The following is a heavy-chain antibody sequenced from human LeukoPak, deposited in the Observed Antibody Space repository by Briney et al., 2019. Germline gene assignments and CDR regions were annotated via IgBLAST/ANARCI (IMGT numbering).Heavy chain of an antibody. CDR2: INPNSGGT. CDR3: ARDLEWLYPGGAFDL. Sequence: ASVKVSCKASGYTFTGYYMHWVRQVPGQGLERMGWINPNSGGTNYAQKFQGRVTMTRDTSISTAYMELSRLRSDDTAVYYCARDLEWLYPGGAFDLWGQGTMVTVSS. D-gene: IGHD3-3*01. J-gene: IGHJ3*01. V-gene: IGHV1-2*02. CDR1: GYTFTGYY.